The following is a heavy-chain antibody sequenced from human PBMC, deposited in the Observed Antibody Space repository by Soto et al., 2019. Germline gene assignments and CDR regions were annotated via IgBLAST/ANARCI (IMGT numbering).Heavy chain of an antibody. V-gene: IGHV3-23*01. CDR1: GFTFNSYS. D-gene: IGHD3-9*01. Sequence: EVQLLESGGGLVQPGGSLRLSCAVSGFTFNSYSMNWVRQAPGKGLEWVSSISGGGGGKYYADSLKGRLTISRDNSKSTLYLQNNSLRGEDTAVYYCAKGWQYDILTAYHAIDYWGQGTLVTVSS. CDR3: AKGWQYDILTAYHAIDY. J-gene: IGHJ4*02. CDR2: ISGGGGGK.